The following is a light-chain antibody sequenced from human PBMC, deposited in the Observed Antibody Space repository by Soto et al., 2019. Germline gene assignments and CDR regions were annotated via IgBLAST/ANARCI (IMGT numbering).Light chain of an antibody. Sequence: QSVLTQPASVSGSPGQSITISCTRTSSDVGGYNYVSWYQQHPGKAPKLMIYDVSNWPSGVSNRFSGSKSGNTASLTISGLQAEDEADYYCSSYTSSSTVVFGGGTKLTVL. V-gene: IGLV2-14*01. CDR3: SSYTSSSTVV. CDR2: DVS. CDR1: SSDVGGYNY. J-gene: IGLJ2*01.